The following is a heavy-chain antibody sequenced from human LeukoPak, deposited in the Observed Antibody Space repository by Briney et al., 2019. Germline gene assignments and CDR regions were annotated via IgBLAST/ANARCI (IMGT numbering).Heavy chain of an antibody. CDR3: AKYGKALSGTYYGFDY. D-gene: IGHD1-26*01. CDR1: GFSVRISY. CDR2: VTGSGSRT. V-gene: IGHV3-23*01. J-gene: IGHJ4*02. Sequence: PGESLRLSCAGSGFSVRISYLSWVRQAPGKGLECVSGVTGSGSRTSYAASVKGRFTISRDNSRNTLYLHMNSLRADDTALYYCAKYGKALSGTYYGFDYWGQGTLVTVSS.